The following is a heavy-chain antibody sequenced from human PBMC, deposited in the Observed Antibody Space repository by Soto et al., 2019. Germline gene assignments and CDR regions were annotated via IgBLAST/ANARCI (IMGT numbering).Heavy chain of an antibody. D-gene: IGHD4-17*01. Sequence: GASVKVSCKASVYTFTSYGISWVRQAPGQGLEWMGWMNPNSGNTGYAQKFQGRVTMTRNTSISTAYMELSSLRSEDTAVYYCARGSTVTGGWFDPWGQGTLVTVSS. CDR2: MNPNSGNT. CDR1: VYTFTSYG. J-gene: IGHJ5*02. V-gene: IGHV1-8*02. CDR3: ARGSTVTGGWFDP.